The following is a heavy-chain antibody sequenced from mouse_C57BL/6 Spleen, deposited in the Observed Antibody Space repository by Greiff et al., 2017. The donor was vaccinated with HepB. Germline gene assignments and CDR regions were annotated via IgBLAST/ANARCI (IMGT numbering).Heavy chain of an antibody. J-gene: IGHJ1*03. CDR1: GYTFTDYE. D-gene: IGHD2-5*01. V-gene: IGHV1-15*01. CDR3: TYSNYFHWYFDV. CDR2: IDPETGGT. Sequence: VQLQESGAELVRPGASVTLSCKASGYTFTDYEMHWVKQTPVHGLEWIGAIDPETGGTAYNQKFKGKAILTADKSSSTAYMELRSLTSEDSAVYYCTYSNYFHWYFDVWGTGTTVTVSS.